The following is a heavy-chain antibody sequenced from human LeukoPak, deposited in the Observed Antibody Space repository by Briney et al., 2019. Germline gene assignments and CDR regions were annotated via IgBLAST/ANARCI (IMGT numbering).Heavy chain of an antibody. CDR1: GSSFSGYY. J-gene: IGHJ4*02. CDR3: AREPGWTIAARPFDY. D-gene: IGHD6-6*01. V-gene: IGHV4-34*01. Sequence: PSETLSLTCGVYGSSFSGYYWGWIRQPPGKGLEWIGEINHSGSTNYNASLKSRVTISVDTSRKQFSLKLSSVTGADSAMYYCAREPGWTIAARPFDYCGQGTLVTVSS. CDR2: INHSGST.